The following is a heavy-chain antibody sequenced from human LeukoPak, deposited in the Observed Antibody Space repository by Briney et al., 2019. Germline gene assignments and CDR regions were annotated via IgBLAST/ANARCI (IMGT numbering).Heavy chain of an antibody. CDR2: IYYSGTT. Sequence: SETLSLTCAVSGASISSGGYSWSWIRQPPGKGLEWIGTIYYSGTTYYNPSLKSRVTISIDTSKNHFSLKLSSVTAADTAIYYCARDFSSSSTVYYYYYMDVWGKGTTVTVSS. CDR3: ARDFSSSSTVYYYYYMDV. V-gene: IGHV4-39*07. CDR1: GASISSGGYS. D-gene: IGHD6-6*01. J-gene: IGHJ6*03.